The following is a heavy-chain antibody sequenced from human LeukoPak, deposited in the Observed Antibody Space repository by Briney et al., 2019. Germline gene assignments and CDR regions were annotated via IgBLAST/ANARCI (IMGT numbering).Heavy chain of an antibody. CDR1: GGSISSYY. CDR2: IYYSGST. J-gene: IGHJ4*02. D-gene: IGHD3-10*01. V-gene: IGHV4-59*01. CDR3: ARDTIRGVIGLDY. Sequence: SETLSLTCTVSGGSISSYYWSWIRQPPGKGLEWIGYIYYSGSTNYNPSLKSRVTISVDTSKNQFSLKLSSVTAADTAVYYCARDTIRGVIGLDYWGQGTLVTVSS.